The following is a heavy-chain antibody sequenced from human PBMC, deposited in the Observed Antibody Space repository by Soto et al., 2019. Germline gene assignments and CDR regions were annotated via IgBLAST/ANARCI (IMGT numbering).Heavy chain of an antibody. CDR3: ARERYYYDSSGYWYYGMDV. V-gene: IGHV3-48*04. D-gene: IGHD3-22*01. Sequence: GGSLRLSCAASGFTFSSYSMNWVRQAPGKGLEWVSYISSSSSTIYYADSVKGRFTISRDNAKNSLYLQMNSLRAEDTAVYYCARERYYYDSSGYWYYGMDVWGQGTTVTVSS. CDR2: ISSSSSTI. J-gene: IGHJ6*02. CDR1: GFTFSSYS.